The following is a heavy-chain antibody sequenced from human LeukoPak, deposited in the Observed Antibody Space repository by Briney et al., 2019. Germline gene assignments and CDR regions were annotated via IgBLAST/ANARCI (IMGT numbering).Heavy chain of an antibody. CDR1: TFTFNNHG. Sequence: GKSLRLSCVTSTFTFNNHGMHWVRQAPGKGLEWVAVIASDGGVKHYANSVKGRFVLFRDDSKNTLYLQMNNLIIDDTAVYYCVREATWGQRYFDRCGQGTPVTVSS. CDR2: IASDGGVK. CDR3: VREATWGQRYFDR. D-gene: IGHD7-27*01. J-gene: IGHJ4*02. V-gene: IGHV3-30*03.